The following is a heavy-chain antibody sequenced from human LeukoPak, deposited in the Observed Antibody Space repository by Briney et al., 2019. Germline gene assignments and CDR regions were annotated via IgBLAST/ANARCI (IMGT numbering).Heavy chain of an antibody. CDR1: GGSISSSSYY. CDR2: IYYSGST. J-gene: IGHJ4*02. Sequence: SETLSLTCTVSGGSISSSSYYWGWIRQPPGKGLEWIGSIYYSGSTYYNPSLKSRVTISVDTSKNQFSLKLSSVTAADTAVYYCARHTIDYFDYWGQGTLVTVSS. D-gene: IGHD3-9*01. V-gene: IGHV4-39*01. CDR3: ARHTIDYFDY.